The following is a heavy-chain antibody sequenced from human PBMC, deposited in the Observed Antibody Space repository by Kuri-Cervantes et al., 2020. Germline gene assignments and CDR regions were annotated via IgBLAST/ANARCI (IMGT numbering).Heavy chain of an antibody. V-gene: IGHV3-23*01. CDR1: GFTFTSYA. CDR2: INNSGGST. Sequence: ETLSLTCAASGFTFTSYAMSWVRQAPGKGLEWVSVINNSGGSTYYADSVKGRFTISRDNSKNTLYLQMNSLRAEDTAVYYCAKDHSSDYYYFDYWGQGTLVTVSS. J-gene: IGHJ4*02. D-gene: IGHD3-22*01. CDR3: AKDHSSDYYYFDY.